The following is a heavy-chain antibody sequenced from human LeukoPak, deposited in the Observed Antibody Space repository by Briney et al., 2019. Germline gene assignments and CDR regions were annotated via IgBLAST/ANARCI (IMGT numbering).Heavy chain of an antibody. CDR3: VKDYSTIAAAANPLFDY. CDR2: ITGSGDTT. Sequence: QPGGSLRLSCAASGFTFSSYAVTWVRQAPGKGLEWVSGITGSGDTTFYADSVKGRFTISRGNSKNTLYLQMHSLRAEDTAVYYCVKDYSTIAAAANPLFDYWGQGALVTVSS. D-gene: IGHD6-13*01. J-gene: IGHJ4*02. CDR1: GFTFSSYA. V-gene: IGHV3-23*01.